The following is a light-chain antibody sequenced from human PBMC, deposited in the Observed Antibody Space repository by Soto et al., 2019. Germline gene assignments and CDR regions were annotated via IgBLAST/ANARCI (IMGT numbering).Light chain of an antibody. CDR1: ETISSHY. Sequence: EIVLMQSPDTLSLSPGERATLSCRASETISSHYIAWYQQKPGQAPRLLIFGASTRATGIPDRFSGSWSGTDFTLTISRLEPEDFSLYYCQNFGDSPFSFGPGTKVDIK. CDR2: GAS. CDR3: QNFGDSPFS. V-gene: IGKV3-20*01. J-gene: IGKJ3*01.